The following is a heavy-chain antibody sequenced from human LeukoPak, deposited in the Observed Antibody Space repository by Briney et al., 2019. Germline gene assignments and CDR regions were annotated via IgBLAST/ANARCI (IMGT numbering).Heavy chain of an antibody. CDR1: GGSISSYY. D-gene: IGHD2-2*02. V-gene: IGHV4-59*01. Sequence: SKTLSLTCTVSGGSISSYYWSWIRQPPGKGLEWIGYIYYSGSTNYNPSLKSRVTISVDTSKNQFSLKLSSVTAADTAVYYCARALYCSSTSCYTEHNWFDPWGQGTLVTVSS. CDR3: ARALYCSSTSCYTEHNWFDP. J-gene: IGHJ5*02. CDR2: IYYSGST.